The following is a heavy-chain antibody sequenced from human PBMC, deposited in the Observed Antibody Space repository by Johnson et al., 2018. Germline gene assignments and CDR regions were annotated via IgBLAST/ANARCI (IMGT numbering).Heavy chain of an antibody. CDR1: GFIVTSNY. D-gene: IGHD3-10*01. CDR3: VRGLVRPFYYMDV. Sequence: VQLVESGGGLIRPGGSXRLSCAASGFIVTSNYVNWVRQAHGKGLEWVSVIYSGGGTDYAGSVKGRFTISRDISKNTVSLQMNSLRVDDTAGDYCVRGLVRPFYYMDVWGKGTTVTVS. V-gene: IGHV3-53*01. CDR2: IYSGGGT. J-gene: IGHJ6*03.